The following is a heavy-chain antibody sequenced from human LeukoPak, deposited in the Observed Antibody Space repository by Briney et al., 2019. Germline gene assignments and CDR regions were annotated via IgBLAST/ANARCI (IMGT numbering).Heavy chain of an antibody. V-gene: IGHV3-23*01. CDR2: ISGSGGST. CDR1: GFTFNSYA. CDR3: AKESSYYGSGSYYY. J-gene: IGHJ4*02. Sequence: GGSLRLSCAASGFTFNSYAMSWVRQAPGKGLEWVSPISGSGGSTFYADSMKGRFTISRDSSRRTVYMQMNSLRAEDTAIYYCAKESSYYGSGSYYYWGQGTLVTVSS. D-gene: IGHD3-10*01.